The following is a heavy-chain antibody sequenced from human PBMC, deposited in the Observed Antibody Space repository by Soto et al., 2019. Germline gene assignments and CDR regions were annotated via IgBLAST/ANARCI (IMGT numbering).Heavy chain of an antibody. Sequence: QVQLVQSGAEVKKPGASVKVSCKASGYTFTGYYMHWVRQAPGQGLEWMGWINPNSGGTNYAQKYKRRDTMTRETSNSKTYMELNRLRSDDTAVYYCARDGTPAGTIYWGQGTMVTVSS. D-gene: IGHD6-13*01. V-gene: IGHV1-2*02. J-gene: IGHJ4*02. CDR3: ARDGTPAGTIY. CDR1: GYTFTGYY. CDR2: INPNSGGT.